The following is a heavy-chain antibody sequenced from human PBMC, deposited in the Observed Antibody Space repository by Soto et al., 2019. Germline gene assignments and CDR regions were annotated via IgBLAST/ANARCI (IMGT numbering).Heavy chain of an antibody. CDR2: ISGSGGST. Sequence: PGGSLRLSCAASGFTFTSYAMSWVRQAPGKGLEWVSAISGSGGSTYYADSVKGRFTIFRDNSKNTLYLQMNSLRAEDTAIYYCARTERDRNFDYWAQGTLVTGSS. V-gene: IGHV3-23*01. J-gene: IGHJ4*02. CDR1: GFTFTSYA. CDR3: ARTERDRNFDY.